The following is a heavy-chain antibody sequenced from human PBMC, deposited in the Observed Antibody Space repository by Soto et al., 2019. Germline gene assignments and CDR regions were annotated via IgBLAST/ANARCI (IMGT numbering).Heavy chain of an antibody. CDR2: ISYGGSEK. Sequence: GGSLRLSCAASGFTFSDYAMHWIRQPPGKGLEWVAIISYGGSEKYYSDSVKGRFTISRDNSKNTVYLQMNSVRGDDTAVYYCARTYYDFWSGFSDWGQGALVTVSS. J-gene: IGHJ4*02. CDR1: GFTFSDYA. V-gene: IGHV3-30*03. CDR3: ARTYYDFWSGFSD. D-gene: IGHD3-3*01.